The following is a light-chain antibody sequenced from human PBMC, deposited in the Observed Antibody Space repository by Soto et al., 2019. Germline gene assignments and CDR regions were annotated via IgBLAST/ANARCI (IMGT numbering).Light chain of an antibody. J-gene: IGKJ5*01. V-gene: IGKV1-5*01. CDR2: DAS. Sequence: DIQMTQSPSTLSASVGDRVTITCRASQSLNNGLAWYQQKPGKAHNLLIYDASTLERGVPSRFSGTGSGTEFTLTISSLQPDDFATYYCQQYHRSSITFGQGTRLEIK. CDR1: QSLNNG. CDR3: QQYHRSSIT.